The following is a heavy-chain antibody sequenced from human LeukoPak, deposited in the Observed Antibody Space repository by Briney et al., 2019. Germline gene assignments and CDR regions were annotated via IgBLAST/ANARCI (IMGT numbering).Heavy chain of an antibody. CDR1: GFTFSSYW. CDR3: ASAKYYYDSSGYFDY. D-gene: IGHD3-22*01. V-gene: IGHV3-7*01. CDR2: IKQDGSEK. J-gene: IGHJ4*02. Sequence: SGGSLRPSCAASGFTFSSYWMSWVRQAPGKGLEWVANIKQDGSEKYYVDSVKGRFTISRDNAKNSLYLQMNSLRAEDTAVYYCASAKYYYDSSGYFDYWGQGTLVTVSS.